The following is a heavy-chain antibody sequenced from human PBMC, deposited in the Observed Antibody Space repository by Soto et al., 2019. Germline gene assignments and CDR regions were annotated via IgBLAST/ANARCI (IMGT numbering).Heavy chain of an antibody. CDR1: NGSINSYY. D-gene: IGHD5-18*01. CDR3: ARERGTFSYGQIDY. J-gene: IGHJ4*01. CDR2: IYHSGST. V-gene: IGHV4-59*01. Sequence: SETLSLTCTVANGSINSYYWSWVRQPPGKGLEWIGYIYHSGSTNYNPSLKSRVTISVDTSKNQFSLRLSSVTSADTAVYYCARERGTFSYGQIDYWGQGTLVTVSS.